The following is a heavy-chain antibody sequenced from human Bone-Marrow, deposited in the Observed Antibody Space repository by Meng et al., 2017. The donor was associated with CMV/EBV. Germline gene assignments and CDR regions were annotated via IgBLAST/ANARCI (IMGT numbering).Heavy chain of an antibody. CDR2: TYYRSQQWYN. V-gene: IGHV6-1*01. CDR3: ARGADGYNYYFDY. CDR1: DSGSRNSAA. J-gene: IGHJ4*02. Sequence: DSGSRNSAAWNWIRQSPSRGLEWLGRTYYRSQQWYNDYAVSVKSRITINPDTSKNQFSLQLNSVTPEDTAVYYCARGADGYNYYFDYWGQGTLVTVSS. D-gene: IGHD5-24*01.